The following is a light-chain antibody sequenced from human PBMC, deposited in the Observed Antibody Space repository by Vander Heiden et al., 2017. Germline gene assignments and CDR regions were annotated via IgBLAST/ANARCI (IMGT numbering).Light chain of an antibody. CDR2: DAS. Sequence: DIQIIHSPSFLSASVGDRVTITCRASQSISNYVNWYQKKPGKAPKVLIYDASSLRSGVPSRFSGSGSGTEFTLTISSLQPEDFATYYWQQIYNTPRTFGQGTKVEIK. J-gene: IGKJ1*01. V-gene: IGKV1-39*01. CDR3: QQIYNTPRT. CDR1: QSISNY.